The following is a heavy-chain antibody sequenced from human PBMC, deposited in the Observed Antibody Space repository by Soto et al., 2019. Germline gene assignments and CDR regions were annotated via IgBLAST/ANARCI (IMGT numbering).Heavy chain of an antibody. Sequence: QVQLVESGGGVVQPGRSLRLSCAASGFTFSSYAMHWVRQAPGKGLEWVAGISYDGSNKYYADSVKGRFTISRDNSKNTLYLQMNSLRAEDTAVYYCARDRKWLGTNCFDPWGQGTLVTVSS. CDR2: ISYDGSNK. V-gene: IGHV3-30-3*01. CDR3: ARDRKWLGTNCFDP. J-gene: IGHJ5*02. CDR1: GFTFSSYA. D-gene: IGHD6-19*01.